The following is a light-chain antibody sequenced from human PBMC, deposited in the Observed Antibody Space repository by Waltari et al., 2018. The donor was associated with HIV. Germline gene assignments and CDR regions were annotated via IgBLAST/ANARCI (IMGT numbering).Light chain of an antibody. CDR3: QEFYSNHLS. CDR1: QSVLYSSNNKNY. Sequence: DIVMTQSPDSLAVSLGERATINCKSSQSVLYSSNNKNYLAWYLQKPGQPPKLLIYWASTRESGVPDRFSGSGSGTDFALTISSLQAEDVAVYYCQEFYSNHLSFGPGTKVEIK. CDR2: WAS. V-gene: IGKV4-1*01. J-gene: IGKJ3*01.